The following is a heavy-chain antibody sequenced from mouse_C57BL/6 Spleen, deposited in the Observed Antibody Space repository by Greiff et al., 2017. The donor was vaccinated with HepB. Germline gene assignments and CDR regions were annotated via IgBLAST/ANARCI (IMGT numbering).Heavy chain of an antibody. V-gene: IGHV1-64*01. CDR1: GYTFTSYW. CDR2: IHPNSGST. CDR3: ARSLYYGYDQNSDY. J-gene: IGHJ2*01. Sequence: QVQLQQPGAELVKPGASVKLSCKASGYTFTSYWMHWVKQRPGQGLEWIGMIHPNSGSTNYNEKFKSKATLTVDKSSSTAYMQLSSLTSEDSAVYYCARSLYYGYDQNSDYWGQGTTLTVSS. D-gene: IGHD2-2*01.